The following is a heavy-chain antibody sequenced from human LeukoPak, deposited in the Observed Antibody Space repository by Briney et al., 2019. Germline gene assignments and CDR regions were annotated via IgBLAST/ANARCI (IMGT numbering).Heavy chain of an antibody. CDR3: AKDSGTPLTGTWSWCDP. CDR2: ISYDGSNK. Sequence: GGSLTLFCSPSGLPLKNYGMHWAPQAPGKRLEWVAFISYDGSNKYYADSVKGRFTISRDNSKSTVYLQMNSLTTEDTAVYYCAKDSGTPLTGTWSWCDPWGQGTLVTVSS. J-gene: IGHJ5*02. D-gene: IGHD3-9*01. V-gene: IGHV3-30*18. CDR1: GLPLKNYG.